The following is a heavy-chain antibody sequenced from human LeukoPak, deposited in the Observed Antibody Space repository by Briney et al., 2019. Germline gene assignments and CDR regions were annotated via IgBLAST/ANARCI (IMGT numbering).Heavy chain of an antibody. J-gene: IGHJ4*02. CDR2: ISHSGGTT. Sequence: GGSLRLSCAASGFTFSSYAMSWVRQAPGKGLEWVSAISHSGGTTYYGDSVKGRFTISRDNAKNSLYLQMNSLRAEDTALYYCAKDMAYSSSWRLFDYWGQGTLVTVSS. CDR3: AKDMAYSSSWRLFDY. CDR1: GFTFSSYA. V-gene: IGHV3-23*01. D-gene: IGHD6-13*01.